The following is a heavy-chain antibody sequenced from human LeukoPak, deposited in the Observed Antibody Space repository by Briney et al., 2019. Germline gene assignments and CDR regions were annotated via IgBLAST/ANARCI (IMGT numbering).Heavy chain of an antibody. D-gene: IGHD3-10*01. J-gene: IGHJ4*02. Sequence: NAGGSLRPSCAASGFTFSNAWMSWVRQAPGKGLEWVGRIKSKTDGGTTDYAAPVKGRFTISRDDSKNTLYLQMNSLKTEDTAVYYCTTYYYGSGSLIPRDYWGQGTLVTVSS. CDR1: GFTFSNAW. CDR2: IKSKTDGGTT. CDR3: TTYYYGSGSLIPRDY. V-gene: IGHV3-15*01.